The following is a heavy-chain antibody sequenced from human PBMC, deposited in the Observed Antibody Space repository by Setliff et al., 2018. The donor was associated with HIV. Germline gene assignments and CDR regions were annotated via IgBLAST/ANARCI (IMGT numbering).Heavy chain of an antibody. CDR2: LFYNGNT. J-gene: IGHJ4*02. CDR3: ARQFRYPNRAVAGVDY. Sequence: SETLSLTCAVYGGSFSEYYWSWVRQPPGKGLELIGNLFYNGNTYYNPSLKSRVTISVDTSKNQFSLKLSSVTAADTAIYFCARQFRYPNRAVAGVDYWGQGTLVTVSS. V-gene: IGHV4-34*12. CDR1: GGSFSEYY. D-gene: IGHD6-19*01.